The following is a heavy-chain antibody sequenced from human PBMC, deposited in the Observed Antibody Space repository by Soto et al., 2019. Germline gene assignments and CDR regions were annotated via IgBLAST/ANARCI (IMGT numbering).Heavy chain of an antibody. CDR2: IYYSGST. D-gene: IGHD3-3*01. Sequence: QVQFQESGPGLVKPSQTLSLTCTVSGGSITSGDYYWSWIRQPPGKGLEWIGYIYYSGSTYYNPSLRDRVTISEDTSKNQFSLKVYSVTAAYTAVYYCARVTPPTRAHDFLNGYYSHDYWGQGTLVTVSS. CDR1: GGSITSGDYY. V-gene: IGHV4-30-4*01. CDR3: ARVTPPTRAHDFLNGYYSHDY. J-gene: IGHJ4*02.